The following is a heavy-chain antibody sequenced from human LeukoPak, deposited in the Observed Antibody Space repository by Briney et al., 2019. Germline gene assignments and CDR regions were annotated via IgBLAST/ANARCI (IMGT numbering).Heavy chain of an antibody. V-gene: IGHV3-30*09. J-gene: IGHJ4*02. CDR1: GFTSSSFA. CDR3: ARGLWESQQGFLDY. CDR2: ISYDGTNK. Sequence: GGSLRLSCAASGFTSSSFAMHWVRQAPGKGLEWVAFISYDGTNKYYGDSMKGRFAISRDNSKDTLYLQINSLRDEDTAVYYCARGLWESQQGFLDYWGQGTLVTVSS. D-gene: IGHD1-26*01.